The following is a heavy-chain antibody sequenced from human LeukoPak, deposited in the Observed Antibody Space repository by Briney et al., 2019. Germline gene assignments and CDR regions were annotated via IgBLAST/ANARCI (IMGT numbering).Heavy chain of an antibody. V-gene: IGHV1-24*01. CDR3: ATDSGNWNYSYYYYGMDV. CDR2: FDPEDGET. CDR1: GYTLTELS. J-gene: IGHJ6*02. Sequence: ASVKVSCKVSGYTLTELSMHWVRQAPGKGLEWMGGFDPEDGETIYAQKFQGRVTMTEDTFTDTAYMELSSLRSEDTAVYYCATDSGNWNYSYYYYGMDVWGQGTTVTVSS. D-gene: IGHD1-7*01.